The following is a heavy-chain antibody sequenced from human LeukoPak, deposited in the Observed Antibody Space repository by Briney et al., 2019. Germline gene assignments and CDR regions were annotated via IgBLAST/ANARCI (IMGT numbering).Heavy chain of an antibody. Sequence: PGGSLRLSCAASGFTFSNYAMSWVRQAPGKGLEWVSPISGSGGSTYYADSVKGRFTISRDNSKNTLYLQMNRLRAEDTAVYYCAKVGAVAGTWVFDYWGPGTLVTVSS. V-gene: IGHV3-23*01. CDR1: GFTFSNYA. CDR3: AKVGAVAGTWVFDY. J-gene: IGHJ4*02. CDR2: ISGSGGST. D-gene: IGHD6-19*01.